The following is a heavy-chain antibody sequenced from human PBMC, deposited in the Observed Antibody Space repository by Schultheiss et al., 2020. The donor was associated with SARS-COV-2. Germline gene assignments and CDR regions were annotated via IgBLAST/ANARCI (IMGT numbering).Heavy chain of an antibody. J-gene: IGHJ3*02. CDR2: IYYSGST. CDR3: ARQAYYYDSSGYYARDAFDI. Sequence: SETLSLTCAVYGGSISSYYWSWIRQPPGKGLEWIGYIYYSGSTNYNPSLKSRVTISVDTSKNQFSLKLSSVTAADTAVYYCARQAYYYDSSGYYARDAFDIWGQGTMVTVSS. D-gene: IGHD3-22*01. V-gene: IGHV4-59*08. CDR1: GGSISSYY.